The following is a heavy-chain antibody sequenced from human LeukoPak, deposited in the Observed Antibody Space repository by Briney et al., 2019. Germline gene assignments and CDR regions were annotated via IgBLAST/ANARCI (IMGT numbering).Heavy chain of an antibody. Sequence: GGSLRLSCAASGFTFSNYAMIWVRQAPGKGLEWVSALSGSGVNTYYADSVKGRFTISRDNSKNTLYLQMNSLRAEDAAVYYCAKESRDGYGPPYFDYWGQGTLVTVSS. J-gene: IGHJ4*02. CDR2: LSGSGVNT. CDR3: AKESRDGYGPPYFDY. V-gene: IGHV3-23*01. CDR1: GFTFSNYA. D-gene: IGHD5-24*01.